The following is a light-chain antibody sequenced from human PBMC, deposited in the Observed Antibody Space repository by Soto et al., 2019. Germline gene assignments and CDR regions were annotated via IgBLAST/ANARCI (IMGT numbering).Light chain of an antibody. Sequence: EIVLTQSPATLSLSPGERATLSCRASQSVGSYLAWYQQKPGQAPRLLIYDASTRATGIPARFSGSGSGTDFTLTISSLEPEDFAVYFCQQRTNLPPVTFGGGTKVEIK. CDR2: DAS. CDR3: QQRTNLPPVT. V-gene: IGKV3-11*01. CDR1: QSVGSY. J-gene: IGKJ4*01.